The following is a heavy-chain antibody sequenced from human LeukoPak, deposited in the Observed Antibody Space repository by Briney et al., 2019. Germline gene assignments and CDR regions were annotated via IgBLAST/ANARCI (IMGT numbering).Heavy chain of an antibody. D-gene: IGHD3-10*01. CDR1: GFSFSSDE. J-gene: IGHJ6*02. V-gene: IGHV3-48*03. CDR2: ISTSGRTT. Sequence: GGSLRLSCAASGFSFSSDELNWVRQAPGKGLEWLSYISTSGRTTYYADSVKGRFTISRDNAKNSLYLQMSSLRAEDTAVYYCARDRTMVRGLANYFYGMDVSGQGTTVIVSS. CDR3: ARDRTMVRGLANYFYGMDV.